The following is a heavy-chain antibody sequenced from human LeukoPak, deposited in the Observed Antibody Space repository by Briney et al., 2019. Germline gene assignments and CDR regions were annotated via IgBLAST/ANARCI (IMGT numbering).Heavy chain of an antibody. J-gene: IGHJ6*03. D-gene: IGHD3-3*01. Sequence: SQTLSLTCAISGDSVSSNSAAWNWIRQSPSRGLEGLGRTYYRSKWYNDCAVSVKSRITMNPDTSKNQFSLQLNSVTPEDTAVYYCASDRYYDFSDTGYMDVWGKGTTVTVSS. CDR1: GDSVSSNSAA. CDR3: ASDRYYDFSDTGYMDV. CDR2: TYYRSKWYN. V-gene: IGHV6-1*01.